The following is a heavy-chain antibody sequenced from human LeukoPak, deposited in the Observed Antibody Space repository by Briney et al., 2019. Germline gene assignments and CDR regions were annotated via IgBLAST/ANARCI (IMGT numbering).Heavy chain of an antibody. D-gene: IGHD2-2*01. CDR2: INHSGST. J-gene: IGHJ4*02. V-gene: IGHV4-34*01. CDR3: ARGPCLGYCSSTSLD. CDR1: GGSFSGYY. Sequence: SETLSLTCAVYGGSFSGYYWRWIRQPPGKGLEWIGEINHSGSTNYNPSLKSRVTISVDTSKNQFSLKLSSVTAADTAVYYCARGPCLGYCSSTSLDWGQGTLVTVSS.